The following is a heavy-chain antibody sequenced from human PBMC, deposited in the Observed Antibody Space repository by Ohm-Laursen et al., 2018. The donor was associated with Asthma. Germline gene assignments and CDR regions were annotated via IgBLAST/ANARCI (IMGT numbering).Heavy chain of an antibody. D-gene: IGHD6-19*01. Sequence: SLRLSCAASGFTFSSYGMHWVRQAPGKGLEWVAVIWYDGSNKYYADSVKGRFTISRDNSKNTLYLQMNSLRAEDTAVYYCARDLGIAVGGMDVWGQGTTVTVSS. V-gene: IGHV3-33*01. CDR3: ARDLGIAVGGMDV. CDR1: GFTFSSYG. CDR2: IWYDGSNK. J-gene: IGHJ6*02.